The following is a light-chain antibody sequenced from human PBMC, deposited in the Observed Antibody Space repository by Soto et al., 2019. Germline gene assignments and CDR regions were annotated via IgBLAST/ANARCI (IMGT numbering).Light chain of an antibody. J-gene: IGLJ1*01. Sequence: QSVLTQPPSASGTPGQRVTISCSGSSSNIGSNTVNWYQQLPGTAPKLLIYSNNQRPSGVPDRFSGSKSGTSASLAISGLQSEDEADYYCAAWEVFGTGTKVT. CDR2: SNN. CDR1: SSNIGSNT. CDR3: AAWEV. V-gene: IGLV1-44*01.